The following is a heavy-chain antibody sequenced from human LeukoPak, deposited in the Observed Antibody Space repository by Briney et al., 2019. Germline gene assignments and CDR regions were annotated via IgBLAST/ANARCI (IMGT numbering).Heavy chain of an antibody. CDR3: ARASGWYIPYYFDY. V-gene: IGHV3-20*04. J-gene: IGHJ4*02. Sequence: PGGSLRLSCAASGFTFDDYGMSWVRQAPGKGLEWVSGINWNGGSTGYADSVKGRFTISRDNAKNSLYLQMNSLRAEDTAVYYCARASGWYIPYYFDYWGQGTLVTVSS. CDR2: INWNGGST. CDR1: GFTFDDYG. D-gene: IGHD6-19*01.